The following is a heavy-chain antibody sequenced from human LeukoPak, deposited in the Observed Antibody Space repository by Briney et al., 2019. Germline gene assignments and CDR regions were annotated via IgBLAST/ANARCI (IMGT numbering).Heavy chain of an antibody. Sequence: ASVKVSCKASGYTFTGYYMHWVRQAPGQGLEWMGWINPNSGGTNYAQKFQGRVTMTRDTSICTAYMELSRLRSDDTAVYYCARDADGGDSVTDWGQGTLVTVSS. J-gene: IGHJ4*02. D-gene: IGHD2-21*01. V-gene: IGHV1-2*02. CDR2: INPNSGGT. CDR1: GYTFTGYY. CDR3: ARDADGGDSVTD.